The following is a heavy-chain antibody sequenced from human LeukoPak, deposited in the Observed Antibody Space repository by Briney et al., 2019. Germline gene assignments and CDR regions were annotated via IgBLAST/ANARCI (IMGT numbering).Heavy chain of an antibody. CDR1: GGSFSGYF. D-gene: IGHD3-22*01. J-gene: IGHJ4*02. V-gene: IGHV4-34*01. CDR2: INHSGST. Sequence: PSETLSLTCAVYGGSFSGYFWTWIRQPPGKGLEWIGEINHSGSTNYNPSLKSRVTISVDTSKNQSSLKLSSVTAADTAVYYCASGGYYDSSGYRPNEYWGQGTLVTVSS. CDR3: ASGGYYDSSGYRPNEY.